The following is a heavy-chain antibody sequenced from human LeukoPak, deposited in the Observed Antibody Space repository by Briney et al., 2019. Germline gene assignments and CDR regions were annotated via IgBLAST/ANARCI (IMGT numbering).Heavy chain of an antibody. CDR2: IYTSGTT. V-gene: IGHV4-61*02. CDR1: GASISDTYY. CDR3: ARDLGD. D-gene: IGHD3-10*01. J-gene: IGHJ4*02. Sequence: PSETLSLTCTVSGASISDTYYWSWIRQPAGKGLEWIGRIYTSGTTHYNPSLNSRVTISIDTSRKQFSLRLSSVTAADTAIYYCARDLGDWGQGTLVTVSS.